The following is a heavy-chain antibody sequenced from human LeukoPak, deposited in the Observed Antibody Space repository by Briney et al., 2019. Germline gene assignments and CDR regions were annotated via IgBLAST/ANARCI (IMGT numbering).Heavy chain of an antibody. D-gene: IGHD2-2*01. J-gene: IGHJ3*02. CDR3: ATPRRRCSSTSCPDAFDI. CDR2: IYHSGST. CDR1: GYSSSSGYY. V-gene: IGHV4-38-2*02. Sequence: SETLSLTGTVSGYSSSSGYYWGWIRQPPGKGLEWIGSIYHSGSTYYNPSLKSRVTISVDTSKNQFSLKLSSVTAADTAVYYCATPRRRCSSTSCPDAFDIWGQGTMITVSS.